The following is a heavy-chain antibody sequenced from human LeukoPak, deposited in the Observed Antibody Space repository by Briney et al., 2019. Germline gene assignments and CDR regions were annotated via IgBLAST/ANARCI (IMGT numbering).Heavy chain of an antibody. J-gene: IGHJ2*01. CDR1: GCTFSSYA. V-gene: IGHV1-69*06. CDR2: IIPIFGTA. CDR3: ARDQFSGWRSKARYFDL. Sequence: SVKVSCKASGCTFSSYAISWVRQPPGQGLEWMGGIIPIFGTANYAQKFQGRVTITADKSTSTAYMELSSLGSEDTAVYYCARDQFSGWRSKARYFDLWGRGPLVTVSS. D-gene: IGHD6-19*01.